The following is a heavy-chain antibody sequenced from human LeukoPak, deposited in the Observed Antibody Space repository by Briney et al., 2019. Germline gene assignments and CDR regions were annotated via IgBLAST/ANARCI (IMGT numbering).Heavy chain of an antibody. CDR2: IYTSGST. Sequence: SETLSLTCTVSGGSISSYYWSWIRQPAGKGLEWIGRIYTSGSTNYNPSLKSRVTISVDKSKNQFSLKLSSVTAADTAVYYCARGVEPLAANTLAYWGQGTLVTVSS. CDR3: ARGVEPLAANTLAY. V-gene: IGHV4-4*07. J-gene: IGHJ4*02. D-gene: IGHD1-14*01. CDR1: GGSISSYY.